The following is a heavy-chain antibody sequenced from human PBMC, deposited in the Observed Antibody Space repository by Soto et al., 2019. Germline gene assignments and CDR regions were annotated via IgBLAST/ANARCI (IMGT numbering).Heavy chain of an antibody. CDR1: GYTFTSYG. CDR3: ARHTAGNYEY. D-gene: IGHD2-21*01. V-gene: IGHV1-18*01. J-gene: IGHJ4*02. CDR2: ITGYKGDT. Sequence: QIQLVQSGAEMKTPGASVKVSCKASGYTFTSYGFSWVRQAPGQGLEWMGWITGYKGDTKYAQKFQDRVTMTRDVSTSTAYMELRSLTSDDTAVYYCARHTAGNYEYWGQGTLVTVSS.